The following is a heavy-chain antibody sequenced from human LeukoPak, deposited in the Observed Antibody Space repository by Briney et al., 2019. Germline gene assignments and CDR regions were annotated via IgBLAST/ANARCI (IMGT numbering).Heavy chain of an antibody. V-gene: IGHV3-30-3*01. D-gene: IGHD2-2*01. CDR1: GFTFSSYA. J-gene: IGHJ4*02. Sequence: PGGSLRLSCAASGFTFSSYAMHWVRQAPGKGREGVEVLSYDGTNKYYADSVKDRFTISRDNSKNSLYLQMNSLRAEDTAVYYCARVGQLRWTEIDYWGQGTLVTVSS. CDR3: ARVGQLRWTEIDY. CDR2: LSYDGTNK.